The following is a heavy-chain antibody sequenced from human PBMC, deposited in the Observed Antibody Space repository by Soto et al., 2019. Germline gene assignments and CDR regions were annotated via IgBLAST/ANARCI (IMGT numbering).Heavy chain of an antibody. D-gene: IGHD1-26*01. CDR1: GFTFSSHP. V-gene: IGHV3-23*01. CDR2: IAESGGGT. CDR3: ANRLGTYFLSGLPFDI. J-gene: IGHJ3*02. Sequence: GGSLRLSCTASGFTFSSHPMSWVRQAPGKGLEWVSAIAESGGGTAYVVSVKGRFTISRDNAKNRLYLQMNSLRAEDTAVYYCANRLGTYFLSGLPFDIWGQGTMVTVSS.